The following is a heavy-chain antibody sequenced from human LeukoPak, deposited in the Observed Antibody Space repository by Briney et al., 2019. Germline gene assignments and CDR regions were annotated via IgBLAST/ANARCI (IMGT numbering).Heavy chain of an antibody. J-gene: IGHJ4*02. D-gene: IGHD2-2*01. CDR1: GYTLTGCY. Sequence: GASVKVSCKASGYTLTGCYMHWVRQAPGQGLEWMGWINPNSGGTNYAQKFQGRVTMTRDTSISTAYMELSRLRSDDTAVYYCVSTCSSTSCAAFDYWGQGTLVTVSS. CDR2: INPNSGGT. V-gene: IGHV1-2*02. CDR3: VSTCSSTSCAAFDY.